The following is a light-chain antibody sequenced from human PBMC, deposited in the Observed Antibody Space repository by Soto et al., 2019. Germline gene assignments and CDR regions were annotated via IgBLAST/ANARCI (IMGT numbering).Light chain of an antibody. J-gene: IGKJ2*01. V-gene: IGKV1-5*03. CDR1: QSISSW. CDR3: HQYNSYSKT. CDR2: KAS. Sequence: DIPMTQSPSTLSASVGDRVTITCRASQSISSWLAWYQQKPGKAPKLLIYKASSLESGVPSRFSRSGSGTEFPLTISILQPDDFATYYCHQYNSYSKTFCQGTKLEIK.